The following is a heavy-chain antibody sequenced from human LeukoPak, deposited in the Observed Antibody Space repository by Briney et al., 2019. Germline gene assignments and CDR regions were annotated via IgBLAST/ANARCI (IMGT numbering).Heavy chain of an antibody. V-gene: IGHV3-49*03. CDR3: TRGGEGRAYCGGDCYFDY. Sequence: PARSLRLSCTASGFTFGDYAMSWFRQPPGKGLEWVGFIRSKAYAGTTEYAASVKGRFTISRDDSKSIAYLQMNSLKTEDTAVYYCTRGGEGRAYCGGDCYFDYWGQGTLVTVSS. D-gene: IGHD2-21*02. J-gene: IGHJ4*02. CDR1: GFTFGDYA. CDR2: IRSKAYAGTT.